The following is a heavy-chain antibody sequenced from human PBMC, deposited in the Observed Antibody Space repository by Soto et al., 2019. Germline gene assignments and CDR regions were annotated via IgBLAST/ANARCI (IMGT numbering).Heavy chain of an antibody. CDR1: GGSISSYY. Sequence: TLSLTCTVSGGSISSYYWSWIRQPPGKGLEWIGYIYYSGSTNYNPSLKSRVTISVDTSKNQFSLKLSSVTAADTAVYYCARLGTSRGYSYGYFDYWGQGTLVTVSS. CDR2: IYYSGST. J-gene: IGHJ4*02. CDR3: ARLGTSRGYSYGYFDY. V-gene: IGHV4-59*01. D-gene: IGHD5-18*01.